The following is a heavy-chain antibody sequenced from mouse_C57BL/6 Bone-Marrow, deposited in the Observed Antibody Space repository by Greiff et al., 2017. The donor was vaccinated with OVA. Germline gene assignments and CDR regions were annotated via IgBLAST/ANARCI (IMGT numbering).Heavy chain of an antibody. J-gene: IGHJ2*01. V-gene: IGHV14-4*01. CDR3: TSYGNFDY. Sequence: VQLQQSGAELVRPGASVKLSCTASGFNIKDDYMHWVQQRPEQGLEWIGCIDPENGDTEYASKFQGKATITADTSSNTAYVQISSLTCEDTAVYYCTSYGNFDYWGQGTTLTVSS. CDR1: GFNIKDDY. D-gene: IGHD2-1*01. CDR2: IDPENGDT.